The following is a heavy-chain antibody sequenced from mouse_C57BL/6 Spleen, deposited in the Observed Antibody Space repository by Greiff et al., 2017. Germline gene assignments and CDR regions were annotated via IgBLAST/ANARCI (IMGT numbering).Heavy chain of an antibody. V-gene: IGHV1-26*01. J-gene: IGHJ4*01. CDR1: GYTFTDYY. Sequence: EVQLQQSGPELVKPGASVKISCKASGYTFTDYYMNWVKQSHGKSLEWIGDINPNNGGTSYNQKFKGKATLTVDKSSSTAYMELRSLTSEDSAVYYCARGSWDGENAMDYWGQGTSVTVSS. CDR3: ARGSWDGENAMDY. D-gene: IGHD4-1*01. CDR2: INPNNGGT.